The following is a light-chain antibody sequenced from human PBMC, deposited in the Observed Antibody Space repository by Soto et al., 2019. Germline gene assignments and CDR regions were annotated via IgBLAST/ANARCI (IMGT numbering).Light chain of an antibody. CDR3: QQSFSPLLT. CDR1: QSISSY. J-gene: IGKJ4*01. Sequence: DIQMTQSPSSLSASVGDRVTITCRASQSISSYLNWYQQKPGKAPNLLIYAASSLQSGVPSRFSGSGSGTVFTLTISSLQPEDFATYYCQQSFSPLLTFGGGTKVEIK. V-gene: IGKV1-39*01. CDR2: AAS.